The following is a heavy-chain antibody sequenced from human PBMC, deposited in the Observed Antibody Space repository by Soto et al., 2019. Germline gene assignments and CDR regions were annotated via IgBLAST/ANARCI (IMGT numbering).Heavy chain of an antibody. D-gene: IGHD5-12*01. J-gene: IGHJ3*02. CDR2: TYHSGNP. V-gene: IGHV4-30-2*01. CDR3: AKRYSGYDDAFDI. CDR1: GDTISTGGYS. Sequence: SETLSLTCAVSGDTISTGGYSWAWIRQPPGKALEWIGHTYHSGNPYYNPSLKSRVIISVDRSKNQFSLKLSSVTAADTAVYYCAKRYSGYDDAFDIWGQGTMVT.